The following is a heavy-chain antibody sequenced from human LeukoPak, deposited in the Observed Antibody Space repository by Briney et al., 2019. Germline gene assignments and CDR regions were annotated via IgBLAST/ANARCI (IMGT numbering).Heavy chain of an antibody. CDR1: GFTFSSYS. CDR3: AKLGATRAFDI. CDR2: INSDGSMT. V-gene: IGHV3-74*01. D-gene: IGHD1-26*01. Sequence: SAGSLTLSCAASGFTFSSYSLHWVSQAPGNGLVWVSRINSDGSMTSYTDSVKDRFTISRDNAKNTLHLQMNSLRAEDTAVYYCAKLGATRAFDIWGQGTMVTVSS. J-gene: IGHJ3*02.